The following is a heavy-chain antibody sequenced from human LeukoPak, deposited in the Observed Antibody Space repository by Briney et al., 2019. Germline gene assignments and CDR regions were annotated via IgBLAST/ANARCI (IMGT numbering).Heavy chain of an antibody. D-gene: IGHD5-18*01. CDR1: GFTFSTYA. CDR3: ARGGGIQLWLPFDY. Sequence: GGSLRLSCAASGFTFSTYAMHWVRQAPGKGLEWVAVISYDGSDKYYPDSVKGRFTISRDNSKNTLYLQMNSLRAEDTAVYYCARGGGIQLWLPFDYWGQGTLVTVSS. V-gene: IGHV3-30-3*01. J-gene: IGHJ4*02. CDR2: ISYDGSDK.